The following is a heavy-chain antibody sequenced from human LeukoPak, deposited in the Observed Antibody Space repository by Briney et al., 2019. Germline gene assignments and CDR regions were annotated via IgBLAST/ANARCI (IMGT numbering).Heavy chain of an antibody. J-gene: IGHJ6*02. CDR3: ARALGYCSGGTCYSDYYYGMDV. CDR2: IYSGGSI. D-gene: IGHD2-15*01. CDR1: GFTVSSNY. V-gene: IGHV3-53*01. Sequence: GGSLRLSCAASGFTVSSNYMSWVRQAPGKGLEWVSVIYSGGSIYYADSVKGRFTISRDNSKNTLYLQMNSLRPEDTAVYYCARALGYCSGGTCYSDYYYGMDVWGQGTTVTVSS.